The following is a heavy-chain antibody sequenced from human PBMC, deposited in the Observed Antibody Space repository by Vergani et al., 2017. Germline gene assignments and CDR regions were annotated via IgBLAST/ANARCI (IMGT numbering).Heavy chain of an antibody. CDR3: GGDFGGEWYFDL. CDR1: GGAVNSGSNF. J-gene: IGHJ2*01. V-gene: IGHV4-61*02. Sequence: QVQLQESGPGLVKPSQTLSLTCSVSGGAVNSGSNFWTWIRQPAGKGLEWIGRTSTDGSTNYNPSLKSRVTVSVDTSKTQISLRLTSVTAEDTAVYYCGGDFGGEWYFDLWGRGATVIVSS. CDR2: TSTDGST. D-gene: IGHD3-10*01.